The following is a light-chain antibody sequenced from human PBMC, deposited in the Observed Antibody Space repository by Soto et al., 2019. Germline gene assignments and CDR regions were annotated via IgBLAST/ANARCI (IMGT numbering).Light chain of an antibody. J-gene: IGKJ2*01. CDR1: PTLLTSSNKRNS. CDR2: WSS. Sequence: DTVMTQSPDSLAVSLGERPTSNCKSTPTLLTSSNKRNSVAWYQQKQGQPPKLLIYWSSTRESGVPDRFSGSGSGTDFTLTINSLQTEDVAVYYCQQYFSAPFTFGQGTKLEIK. V-gene: IGKV4-1*01. CDR3: QQYFSAPFT.